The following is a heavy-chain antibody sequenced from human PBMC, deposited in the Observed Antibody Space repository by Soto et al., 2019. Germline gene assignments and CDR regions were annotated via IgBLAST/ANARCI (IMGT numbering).Heavy chain of an antibody. CDR3: ERCSLVVVPAPGFDP. D-gene: IGHD2-2*01. V-gene: IGHV4-31*03. Sequence: SETLSLTGTVSGGSISSGGYYWSWILQHPGKGLELIWYIYYSGTTYYNPSLKSRFTISVDTSKNQFSLKLSSVSAADTALYYCERCSLVVVPAPGFDPSGRGTLVTVSS. CDR2: IYYSGTT. J-gene: IGHJ5*02. CDR1: GGSISSGGYY.